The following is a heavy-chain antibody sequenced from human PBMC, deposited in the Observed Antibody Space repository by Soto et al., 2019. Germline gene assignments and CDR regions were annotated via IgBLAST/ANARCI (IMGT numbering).Heavy chain of an antibody. Sequence: PETLPLTSADYGASFSGLYWSWIREPPGMELEKIGEINHSGSTNYNPSLKSRVTISVDTSKNQFSLKLSSVTDADTAVYYCARGLRLFSGSYKRTYYFDYWGQGTLVTVS. V-gene: IGHV4-34*01. CDR3: ARGLRLFSGSYKRTYYFDY. CDR1: GASFSGLY. J-gene: IGHJ4*02. CDR2: INHSGST. D-gene: IGHD1-26*01.